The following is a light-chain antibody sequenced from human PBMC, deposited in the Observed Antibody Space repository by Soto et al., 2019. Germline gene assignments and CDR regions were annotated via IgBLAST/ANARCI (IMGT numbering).Light chain of an antibody. V-gene: IGKV1-39*01. CDR2: AAS. CDR1: QSISTY. Sequence: DIQMTQSPSSLSASVGDRITITCRASQSISTYLNWYHQKPGKAPKLLISAASSLQSGVPSRFSGSGSGTDFTLTISSLEPEDFAVYYCQQRSNWPPTFGGGTKVDIK. CDR3: QQRSNWPPT. J-gene: IGKJ4*01.